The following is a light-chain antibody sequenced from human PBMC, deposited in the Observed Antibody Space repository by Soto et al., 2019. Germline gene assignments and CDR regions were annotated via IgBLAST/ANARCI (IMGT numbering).Light chain of an antibody. Sequence: ETVLTQSPGTLSLSPGERATLSCRASQSIRSNYLAWYRQTPGQAPRLLIYGASNRATGIPDRFSGSGSGTGFTLVLSRLAPEDFALYYCQQYGSSPWTFGQGTKVEIK. CDR3: QQYGSSPWT. CDR2: GAS. J-gene: IGKJ1*01. CDR1: QSIRSNY. V-gene: IGKV3-20*01.